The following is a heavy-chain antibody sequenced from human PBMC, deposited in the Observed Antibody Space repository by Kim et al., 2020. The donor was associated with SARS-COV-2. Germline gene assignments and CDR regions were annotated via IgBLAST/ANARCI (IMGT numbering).Heavy chain of an antibody. V-gene: IGHV3-7*01. CDR1: GFTFSSYW. Sequence: GGSLRLSCAASGFTFSSYWMSWVRQAPGKGLEWVANIKQDGSEKYYVDSVKGRFTISRDNAKNSLYLQMNSLRAEDTAVYYCARDRDYYDSSGYYDYWGQGTLVTVSS. CDR2: IKQDGSEK. CDR3: ARDRDYYDSSGYYDY. D-gene: IGHD3-22*01. J-gene: IGHJ4*02.